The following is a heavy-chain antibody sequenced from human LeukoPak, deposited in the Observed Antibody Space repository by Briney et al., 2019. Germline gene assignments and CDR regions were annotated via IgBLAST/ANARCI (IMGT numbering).Heavy chain of an antibody. J-gene: IGHJ6*02. Sequence: GGSLRLSCAASGFTFSSYAMSWVRQAPGKGLEWVSAISGSGGSTYYADSVKGRFTISRDNSKNTLYLQMNSLRAEDMAVYYCARARYYDFWSGPLDVWGQGTTVTVSS. CDR1: GFTFSSYA. V-gene: IGHV3-23*01. D-gene: IGHD3-3*01. CDR3: ARARYYDFWSGPLDV. CDR2: ISGSGGST.